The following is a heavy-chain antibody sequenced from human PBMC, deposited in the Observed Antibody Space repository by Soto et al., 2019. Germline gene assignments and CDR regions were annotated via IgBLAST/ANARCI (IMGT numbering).Heavy chain of an antibody. V-gene: IGHV4-4*07. CDR3: ARXQRGYSGCVFSQNWFDP. D-gene: IGHD5-12*01. J-gene: IGHJ5*02. Sequence: SETLSLTCTVSGGSISGYYWSWIRQPAGKGLEWIGRIYTSGSTNYNPSLKSRVTMSVDTSKNQFSLKLSSVTAADTAVYYCARXQRGYSGCVFSQNWFDPWGQGTLVTVSS. CDR2: IYTSGST. CDR1: GGSISGYY.